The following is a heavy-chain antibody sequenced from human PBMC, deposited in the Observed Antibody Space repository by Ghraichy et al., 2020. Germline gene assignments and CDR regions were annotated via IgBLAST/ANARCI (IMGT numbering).Heavy chain of an antibody. CDR1: GGSISSGGYY. CDR3: ARYDSNYDFDH. V-gene: IGHV4-61*02. J-gene: IGHJ4*02. D-gene: IGHD4-11*01. Sequence: SETLSLTCTVSGGSISSGGYYWSWIRQPAGKGLEYIGRIYTGGNTDYNPSLKSRVTISIDTPKNQFSLKLSSVTAADTAVYYCARYDSNYDFDHWGQGTLVTVSS. CDR2: IYTGGNT.